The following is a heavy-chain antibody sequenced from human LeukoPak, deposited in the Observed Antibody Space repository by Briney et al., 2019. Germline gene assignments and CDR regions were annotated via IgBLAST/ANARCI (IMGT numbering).Heavy chain of an antibody. CDR1: GGSISSYY. J-gene: IGHJ6*02. V-gene: IGHV4-4*07. CDR3: ARDRIAVTTDYGMDV. D-gene: IGHD4-11*01. Sequence: PSETLSLTCTVSGGSISSYYWSWIRQPAGKGLEWIGRIYTSGSTNYNPSLKSRVTMSVDTSKNQFSLKLSSVTAADTAVYYCARDRIAVTTDYGMDVWGQGTTVTVSS. CDR2: IYTSGST.